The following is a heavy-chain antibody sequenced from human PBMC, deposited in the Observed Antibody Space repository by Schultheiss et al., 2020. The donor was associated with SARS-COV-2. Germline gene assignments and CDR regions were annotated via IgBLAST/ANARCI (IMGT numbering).Heavy chain of an antibody. J-gene: IGHJ6*02. CDR1: GFTVSSNY. V-gene: IGHV3-53*01. Sequence: GGSLRLSCAASGFTVSSNYMSWVRQAPGKGLEWVSVIYSGGSTYYADSVKGQFTISRENAKNSLYLQMNSLRDEDTAVYYCAKTALWAGLQSVWGQGTTVTVSS. CDR3: AKTALWAGLQSV. D-gene: IGHD1-1*01. CDR2: IYSGGST.